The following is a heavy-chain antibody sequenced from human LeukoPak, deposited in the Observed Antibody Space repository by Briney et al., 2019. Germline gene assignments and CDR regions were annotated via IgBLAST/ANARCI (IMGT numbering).Heavy chain of an antibody. CDR3: ARARFGESHGDY. CDR1: GYTFTGYY. Sequence: AASVKVSCKASGYTFTGYYMHWVRQAPGQGLEWMGWINPNSGGTNYAQKFQGRVTMTRDTSISTAYVELSRLRSDDTAVYYCARARFGESHGDYWGQGTLVTVSS. V-gene: IGHV1-2*02. D-gene: IGHD3-10*02. J-gene: IGHJ4*02. CDR2: INPNSGGT.